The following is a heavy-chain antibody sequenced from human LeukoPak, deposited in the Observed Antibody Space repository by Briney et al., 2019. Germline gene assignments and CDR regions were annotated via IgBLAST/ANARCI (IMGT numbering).Heavy chain of an antibody. V-gene: IGHV5-51*01. CDR3: ARVGTVEDAFDI. CDR1: GYSFTSCW. Sequence: GESLKISLKGPGYSFTSCWIGWVRQSPGKGLQWMGIIYPGDSDTRYSLSFQGQVTISADKAISIAYLQWSSLKASDTAMYYCARVGTVEDAFDIWGQGTMVTVSS. D-gene: IGHD5-18*01. J-gene: IGHJ3*02. CDR2: IYPGDSDT.